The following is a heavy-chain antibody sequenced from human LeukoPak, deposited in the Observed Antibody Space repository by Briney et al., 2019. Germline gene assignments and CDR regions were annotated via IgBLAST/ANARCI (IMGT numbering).Heavy chain of an antibody. CDR1: GFTVSSNY. D-gene: IGHD4-23*01. CDR3: ARDRITVGVYYYYYGMDV. J-gene: IGHJ6*02. V-gene: IGHV3-66*01. Sequence: GGSLRLSCAASGFTVSSNYMSWVRQAPGKGLEWVSVIYSGGSTYYADSVKGRFTISRDNSKNMLYLQMNSLRAEDTAVYYCARDRITVGVYYYYYGMDVWGQGTTVTVFS. CDR2: IYSGGST.